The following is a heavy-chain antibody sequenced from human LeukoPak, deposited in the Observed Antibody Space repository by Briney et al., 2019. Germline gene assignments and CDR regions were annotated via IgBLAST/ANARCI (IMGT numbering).Heavy chain of an antibody. J-gene: IGHJ4*02. Sequence: GGSLRLSCAASGFTFSSYGMSWVRQAPGKGLEWVSAISGSGGSTFYADSVKGRFTISRDNSKNTLYLQMNSLRAEDTAVYYCARGPNYASGSYDNEVFDYWGQGTLVTVSS. CDR1: GFTFSSYG. CDR3: ARGPNYASGSYDNEVFDY. V-gene: IGHV3-23*01. D-gene: IGHD3-10*01. CDR2: ISGSGGST.